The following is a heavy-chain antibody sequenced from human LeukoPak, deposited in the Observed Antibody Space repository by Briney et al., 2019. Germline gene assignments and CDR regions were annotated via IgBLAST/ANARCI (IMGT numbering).Heavy chain of an antibody. CDR3: ATYYYDSSGYLQGYYFDY. J-gene: IGHJ4*02. CDR2: MNPNSVNT. V-gene: IGHV1-8*01. Sequence: ASLKVSCKASGYTFTSYDITWGPQAAGQRLEWMGWMNPNSVNTGYAQKFQGRVTMTRNTSLSTAYMELSSLRSEDTAVYYCATYYYDSSGYLQGYYFDYWGQGTLVTVSS. CDR1: GYTFTSYD. D-gene: IGHD3-22*01.